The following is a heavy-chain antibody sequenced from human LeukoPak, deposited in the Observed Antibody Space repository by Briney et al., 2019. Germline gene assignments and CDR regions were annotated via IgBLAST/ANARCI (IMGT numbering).Heavy chain of an antibody. Sequence: GGSLRLSCAASGFTFSSHWMTWVRQAPGKGLEWVSAISGSGGSTYYADSVKGRFTISRDNSKNTLYLQMNSLRAEDTAVYYCAKDRYMAGFDYWGQGTLVTVSS. CDR1: GFTFSSHW. J-gene: IGHJ4*02. CDR2: ISGSGGST. V-gene: IGHV3-23*01. CDR3: AKDRYMAGFDY. D-gene: IGHD6-19*01.